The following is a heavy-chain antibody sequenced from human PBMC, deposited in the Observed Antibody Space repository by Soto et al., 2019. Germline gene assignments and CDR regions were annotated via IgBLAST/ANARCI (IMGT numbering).Heavy chain of an antibody. V-gene: IGHV3-30*03. J-gene: IGHJ4*02. CDR3: VNSRRGYGQQLPPDDY. CDR2: ISYDESNK. Sequence: PGGSLRLSCAASGFTFSSYSMHWVRQSPGKGLEWVVVISYDESNKYYADSVKGRFTISRDNSKNTLYLQMNSLRAEDTAVYYCVNSRRGYGQQLPPDDYWGQGTLVTGSS. CDR1: GFTFSSYS. D-gene: IGHD6-13*01.